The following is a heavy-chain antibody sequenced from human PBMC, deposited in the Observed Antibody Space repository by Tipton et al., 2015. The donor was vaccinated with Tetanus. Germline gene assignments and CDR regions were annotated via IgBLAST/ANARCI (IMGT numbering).Heavy chain of an antibody. Sequence: TLSLTCTVSGGSISSSTYYWGWIRQPPGKGLEWIGSIYYSGSTYYNPSLKSRVTISVDTSKNQFSLKLSSVTAADTAVYYCARHGLRYYDSSGLGAFDIWGQGTMVTVSS. V-gene: IGHV4-39*01. CDR1: GGSISSSTYY. CDR3: ARHGLRYYDSSGLGAFDI. J-gene: IGHJ3*02. CDR2: IYYSGST. D-gene: IGHD3-22*01.